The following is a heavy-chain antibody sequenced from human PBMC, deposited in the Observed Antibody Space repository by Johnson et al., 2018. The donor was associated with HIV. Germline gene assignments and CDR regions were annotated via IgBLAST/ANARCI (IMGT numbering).Heavy chain of an antibody. CDR1: RFTFRSYG. Sequence: QVQLVESGGGVVQPGQSLRLSCAASRFTFRSYGMHWVRQAPGKGLQWVAVISYDRSNTYYADAVKGRFTISRDNSKNTLYLQMNSLGGEDTAVYYCTKDPGRRELRRDAFDIWGQGTMVTVSS. CDR2: ISYDRSNT. D-gene: IGHD1-26*01. CDR3: TKDPGRRELRRDAFDI. J-gene: IGHJ3*02. V-gene: IGHV3-30*18.